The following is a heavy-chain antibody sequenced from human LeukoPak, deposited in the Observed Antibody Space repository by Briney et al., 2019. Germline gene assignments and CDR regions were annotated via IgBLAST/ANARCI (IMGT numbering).Heavy chain of an antibody. D-gene: IGHD3-10*01. J-gene: IGHJ4*02. CDR2: ISAGGGTT. CDR1: GFTFSNYA. Sequence: GGSLRLSCAASGFTFSNYAMSWVRQAPGKGLEWVSVISAGGGTTYYADSVRGRFTISRDNSKNTLYLQMSSLGAEDTAVYYCAKNHASYGSSYYFDYWGQGTLVTVSS. V-gene: IGHV3-23*01. CDR3: AKNHASYGSSYYFDY.